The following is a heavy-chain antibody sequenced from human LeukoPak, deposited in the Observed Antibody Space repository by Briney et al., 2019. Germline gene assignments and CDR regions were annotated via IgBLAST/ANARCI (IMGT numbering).Heavy chain of an antibody. Sequence: ASVKVSCKASGYTFATYAMHWVRQAPGQRLEWMGWSNAGNGNTKYSQEFQGRVTITRDTSASTAYMELSSLRSEDMAVYYCVREAPFGAFDIWGQGTMVTVSP. V-gene: IGHV1-3*02. J-gene: IGHJ3*02. CDR3: VREAPFGAFDI. CDR1: GYTFATYA. D-gene: IGHD2/OR15-2a*01. CDR2: SNAGNGNT.